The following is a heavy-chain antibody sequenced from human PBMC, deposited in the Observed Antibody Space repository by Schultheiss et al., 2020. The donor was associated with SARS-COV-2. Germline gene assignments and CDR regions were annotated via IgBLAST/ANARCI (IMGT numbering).Heavy chain of an antibody. D-gene: IGHD6-19*01. J-gene: IGHJ4*02. CDR1: GGSISSSSYY. CDR3: ARALRLYSSGWYGN. CDR2: INHSGST. V-gene: IGHV4-39*07. Sequence: SETLSLTCAVSGGSISSSSYYWSWIRQPPGKGLEWIGEINHSGSTNYNPSLKSRVTISVDTSKNQFSLKLSSVTAADTAVYYCARALRLYSSGWYGNWGQGTLVTVSS.